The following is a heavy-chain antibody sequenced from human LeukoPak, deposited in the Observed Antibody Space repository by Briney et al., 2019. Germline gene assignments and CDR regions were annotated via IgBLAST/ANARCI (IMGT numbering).Heavy chain of an antibody. CDR1: GFTFSSYT. CDR3: AKDRYLVATTFPSG. J-gene: IGHJ4*02. Sequence: GGSLRLSCAASGFTFSSYTMHWVRQAPGKGLEWVAFISYDGSNKYYADSVKGRFTISRDNSKNTLYLQMNSLRAEDTAVYYCAKDRYLVATTFPSGWGQGTLVTVSS. CDR2: ISYDGSNK. V-gene: IGHV3-30*04. D-gene: IGHD5-12*01.